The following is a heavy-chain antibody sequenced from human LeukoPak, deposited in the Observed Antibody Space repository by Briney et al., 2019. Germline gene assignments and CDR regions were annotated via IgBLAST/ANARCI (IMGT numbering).Heavy chain of an antibody. D-gene: IGHD6-19*01. Sequence: SETLSLTCTVSGGSVSSGSYYWSWIRQPPGKGLEWIGYIYYSGSTNYNPSLKSRVTISVDTSKNQFSLQLNSVTPEDTAVYYCARDQGGWPFDYWGQGTLVTVSS. CDR3: ARDQGGWPFDY. CDR1: GGSVSSGSYY. J-gene: IGHJ4*02. CDR2: IYYSGST. V-gene: IGHV4-61*01.